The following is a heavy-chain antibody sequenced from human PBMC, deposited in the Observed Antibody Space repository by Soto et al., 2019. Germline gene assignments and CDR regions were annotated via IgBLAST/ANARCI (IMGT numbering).Heavy chain of an antibody. CDR1: GGSISSGDYY. CDR2: IYYSGST. V-gene: IGHV4-30-4*01. CDR3: ARDLSYYDSSGYYYYYYGMDV. J-gene: IGHJ6*02. Sequence: SETLSLTCTVSGGSISSGDYYWSWIRQPPGKGLEWIGYIYYSGSTYYNPSLKSRVTISVDTSKNQFSLKLSSVTAADTAVYYCARDLSYYDSSGYYYYYYGMDVWGQGTTVTVSS. D-gene: IGHD3-22*01.